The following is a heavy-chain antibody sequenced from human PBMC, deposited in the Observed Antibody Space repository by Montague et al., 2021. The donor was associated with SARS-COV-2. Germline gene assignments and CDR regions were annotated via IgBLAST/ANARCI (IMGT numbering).Heavy chain of an antibody. CDR3: ASAWSGMAAAYYYYGMDV. CDR1: GFIFSSYA. CDR2: ISYDGSNK. D-gene: IGHD6-13*01. Sequence: SLRLSCAASGFIFSSYAMHWVRQAPGKGLEWVAVISYDGSNKYYADSVKGRFTISRDNSKNTLYLQMNSLRAEDTAAYYCASAWSGMAAAYYYYGMDVWGQGTTVTVSS. J-gene: IGHJ6*02. V-gene: IGHV3-30*04.